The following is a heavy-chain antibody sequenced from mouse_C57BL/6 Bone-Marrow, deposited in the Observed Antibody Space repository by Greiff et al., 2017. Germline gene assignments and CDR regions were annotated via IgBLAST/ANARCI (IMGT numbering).Heavy chain of an antibody. CDR2: IFPGHSDT. V-gene: IGHV1-5*01. Sequence: EVKLQESGTVLARPGASVKMSCKPSGYTFTSYWMSWVKQRPGQGLEWIGAIFPGHSDTSYNQKFKGKAKLTAVTSASPAYMELSSLTYEDSAVYYCTKGVLTKRFAFWGQGTLVTVSA. J-gene: IGHJ3*01. CDR3: TKGVLTKRFAF. CDR1: GYTFTSYW. D-gene: IGHD1-1*01.